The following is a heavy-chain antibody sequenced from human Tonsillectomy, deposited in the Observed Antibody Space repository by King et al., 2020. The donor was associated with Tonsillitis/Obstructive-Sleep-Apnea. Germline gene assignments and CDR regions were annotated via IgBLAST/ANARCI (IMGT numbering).Heavy chain of an antibody. D-gene: IGHD3-3*01. CDR1: GFTFSSCA. J-gene: IGHJ4*02. CDR3: AKDLNYDFWSGYYGYFDY. V-gene: IGHV3-23*04. Sequence: VQLVESGGGLVQPGGSLRLSCSASGFTFSSCAMSWVRHAPGKGLGWVSAISGSGERTYYADSLKGRFTISRDNSKNTLYLQVNSLRAEDTAVYYCAKDLNYDFWSGYYGYFDYWGQGTLVTVSS. CDR2: ISGSGERT.